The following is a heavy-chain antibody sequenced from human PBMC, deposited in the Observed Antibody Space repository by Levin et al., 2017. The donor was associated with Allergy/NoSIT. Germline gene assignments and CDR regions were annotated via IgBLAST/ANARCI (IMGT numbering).Heavy chain of an antibody. V-gene: IGHV4-59*01. CDR3: ARERGCSSPSCPEDYNWFDP. CDR2: IFYSGNT. J-gene: IGHJ5*02. D-gene: IGHD2-2*01. CDR1: GDSISDYY. Sequence: SETLSLTCTVSGDSISDYYWSWIRQSPGKGLEWIGYIFYSGNTNYNPSLRSRVTISVDTSKNQFSLNLSSVTAADTAIYYCARERGCSSPSCPEDYNWFDPWGQGTLVTVSS.